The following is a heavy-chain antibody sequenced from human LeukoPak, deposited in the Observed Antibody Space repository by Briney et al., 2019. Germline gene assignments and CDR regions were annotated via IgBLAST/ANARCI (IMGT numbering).Heavy chain of an antibody. D-gene: IGHD3-16*01. CDR3: VRDHHYAFDS. CDR1: GFTFSYLS. CDR2: LNPISGDI. Sequence: PGGSLRLSCAASGFTFSYLSMNWVRQAPGKGLEWISYLNPISGDIWYADSVKGRFTISRDNAKNSQYLQMNSLIDEDTAVYHCVRDHHYAFDSWGQGTLVTVSS. J-gene: IGHJ4*02. V-gene: IGHV3-48*02.